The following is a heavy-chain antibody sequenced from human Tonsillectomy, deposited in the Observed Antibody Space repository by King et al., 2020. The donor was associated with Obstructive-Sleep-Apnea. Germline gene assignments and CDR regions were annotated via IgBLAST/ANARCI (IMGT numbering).Heavy chain of an antibody. CDR2: INSDGSST. CDR1: GFTFSSYW. V-gene: IGHV3-74*01. Sequence: VQLVESGGGLVQPGGSLRLSCAASGFTFSSYWMFWVRQTPGKGLVWVSRINSDGSSTNHADSVKGRFTISRDNAKNTLYLQMNSLRAEDTAVYYCAKTPYRYYGLDVWGQGTTVTVSS. J-gene: IGHJ6*02. CDR3: AKTPYRYYGLDV. D-gene: IGHD3-16*02.